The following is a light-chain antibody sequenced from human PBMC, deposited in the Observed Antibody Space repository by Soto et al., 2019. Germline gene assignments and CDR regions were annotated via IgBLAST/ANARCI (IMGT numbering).Light chain of an antibody. Sequence: EIVLTQSPGTLSLSPGGRATLSCGAGQSFSSNLAWYQQKPGQAPRLLIYDASNRATGIPARFSGSGSGTDFTLTISSLEPEDFAVYYCQQRSNWPPEITFGQGTRLEI. CDR2: DAS. CDR3: QQRSNWPPEIT. J-gene: IGKJ5*01. CDR1: QSFSSN. V-gene: IGKV3-11*01.